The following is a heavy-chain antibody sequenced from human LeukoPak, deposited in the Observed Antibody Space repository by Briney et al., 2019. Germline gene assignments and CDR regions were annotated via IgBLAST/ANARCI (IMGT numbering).Heavy chain of an antibody. D-gene: IGHD6-13*01. CDR2: ISGSGGST. Sequence: GGSLRLSCAASGFTFSSYAMSWVRQAPGKGLEWVSAISGSGGSTYYADSVKGRFTISRDNSKNTLYLQMNSLRAEDTAVYYCAKDRQAAAGVYYYYGMDVWGQGTTVTVSS. CDR3: AKDRQAAAGVYYYYGMDV. V-gene: IGHV3-23*01. J-gene: IGHJ6*02. CDR1: GFTFSSYA.